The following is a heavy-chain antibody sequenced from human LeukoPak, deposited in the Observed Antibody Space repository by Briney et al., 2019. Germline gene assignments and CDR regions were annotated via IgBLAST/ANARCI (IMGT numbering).Heavy chain of an antibody. J-gene: IGHJ6*02. V-gene: IGHV4-30-4*08. Sequence: SETLSLTCTVSGGSISSGDYYWSWIRQPPGKGLEWIGYIYYSGSTYYNPSLKSRVTISVDTSKNQFSLKLSSVTAADTAVYYCARLYYDSSGYWSMDVWGQGTTVTVSS. CDR2: IYYSGST. CDR3: ARLYYDSSGYWSMDV. D-gene: IGHD3-22*01. CDR1: GGSISSGDYY.